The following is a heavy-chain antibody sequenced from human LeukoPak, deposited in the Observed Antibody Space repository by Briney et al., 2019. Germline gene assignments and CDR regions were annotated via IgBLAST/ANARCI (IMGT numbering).Heavy chain of an antibody. CDR3: AVGLHSGQFAFDI. V-gene: IGHV4-38-2*01. CDR1: GYSLSRGSY. CDR2: VYHSGSA. Sequence: SDTLSLACAVSGYSLSRGSYWGWIRQPPGKGLEWIGSVYHSGSAYYNPSLKSRVTISVDTSKNQFSLKLTSVTAADTAVYYCAVGLHSGQFAFDIWGQGTMVTVSS. D-gene: IGHD5-24*01. J-gene: IGHJ3*02.